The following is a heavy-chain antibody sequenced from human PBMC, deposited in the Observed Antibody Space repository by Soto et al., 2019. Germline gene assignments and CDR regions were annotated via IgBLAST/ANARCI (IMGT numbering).Heavy chain of an antibody. CDR2: IITIFGTA. J-gene: IGHJ4*02. D-gene: IGHD3-10*01. CDR3: ARAISGYYYVSGNYYFDY. CDR1: GGTFSSSA. Sequence: QVQLVQSGAEVKKPGSSVKVSCKASGGTFSSSAISWVRQAPGQGLEWMGGIITIFGTAHYAQKFQGRVTITADESTRTAYLELSSLRSEYTAVYYCARAISGYYYVSGNYYFDYGGQGTLVTVSS. V-gene: IGHV1-69*01.